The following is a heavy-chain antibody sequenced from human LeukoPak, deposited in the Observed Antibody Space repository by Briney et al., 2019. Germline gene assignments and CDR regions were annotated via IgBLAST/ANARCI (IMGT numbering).Heavy chain of an antibody. CDR2: INPSNGST. Sequence: ASVKVSYKASGYSLTTYYIHWVRQAPGQGLKWIGIINPSNGSTSYAQKFRGRVTMTRDTSTSTVYMELSSLRSEDTAVYYCASRASCSGGSCYMFDYWGQGTLVTVSS. J-gene: IGHJ4*02. CDR3: ASRASCSGGSCYMFDY. CDR1: GYSLTTYY. V-gene: IGHV1-46*01. D-gene: IGHD2-15*01.